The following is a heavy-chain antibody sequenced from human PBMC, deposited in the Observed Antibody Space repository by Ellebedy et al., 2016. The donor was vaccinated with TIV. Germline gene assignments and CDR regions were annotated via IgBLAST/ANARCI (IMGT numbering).Heavy chain of an antibody. Sequence: SETLSLTXAVYGGSFSGYYWSWIRQPPGKGLEWIGHLTHIGTTNYNPSLQSRVAMSLDSSKTQFSLELKSVTAADTAVYFCARSCSPSCWECLEYWGQGVLVTVSS. CDR1: GGSFSGYY. D-gene: IGHD6-19*01. CDR3: ARSCSPSCWECLEY. V-gene: IGHV4-34*10. CDR2: LTHIGTT. J-gene: IGHJ4*02.